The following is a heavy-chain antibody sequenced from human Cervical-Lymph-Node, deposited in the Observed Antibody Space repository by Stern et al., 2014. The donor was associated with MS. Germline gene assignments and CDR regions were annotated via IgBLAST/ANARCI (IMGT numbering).Heavy chain of an antibody. Sequence: VQLVESGPGLVKPSETLSLTCTVSGGSISSSSYYWGWIRQPPGKGLEWIGTIYYSGSTYYNPSLKSRVTISVDTSKTQFSRKLSSVTAADTAVFYCAFAYYDFWSGLFHFDYWGQGTLVTVSS. CDR3: AFAYYDFWSGLFHFDY. CDR2: IYYSGST. D-gene: IGHD3-3*01. CDR1: GGSISSSSYY. V-gene: IGHV4-39*01. J-gene: IGHJ4*02.